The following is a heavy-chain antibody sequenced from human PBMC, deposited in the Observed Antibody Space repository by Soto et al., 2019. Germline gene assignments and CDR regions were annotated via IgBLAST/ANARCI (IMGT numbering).Heavy chain of an antibody. J-gene: IGHJ6*02. CDR2: IWYDGSNK. Sequence: GGSLRLSCAASGFTFSSYGMHWVRQAPGKGLEWVAVIWYDGSNKYYADSVKGRFTISRDNSKNTLYLQMNSLRAEDTAVYYCARDGDYSIGHYYYYYGMDVWGQGTTVTVSS. CDR3: ARDGDYSIGHYYYYYGMDV. D-gene: IGHD4-17*01. V-gene: IGHV3-33*01. CDR1: GFTFSSYG.